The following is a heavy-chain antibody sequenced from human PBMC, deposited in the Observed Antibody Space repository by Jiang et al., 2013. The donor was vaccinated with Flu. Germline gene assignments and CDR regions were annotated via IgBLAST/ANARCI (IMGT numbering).Heavy chain of an antibody. Sequence: GAEVKKPGESLKISCQGSGYSFTNYWIGWVRQLPGKGLEYMGIVYPGDSDTRYSPSFQGQVTISADKSLSTAYLECSSLKASDTAMYYCARRQGHSFGMAPGGTHDTFDIWGQRDNGHRLF. CDR1: GYSFTNYW. CDR2: VYPGDSDT. D-gene: IGHD1-26*01. J-gene: IGHJ3*02. CDR3: ARRQGHSFGMAPGGTHDTFDI. V-gene: IGHV5-51*01.